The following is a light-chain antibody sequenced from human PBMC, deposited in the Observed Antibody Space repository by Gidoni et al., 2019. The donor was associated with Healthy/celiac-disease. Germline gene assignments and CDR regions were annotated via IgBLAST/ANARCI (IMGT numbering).Light chain of an antibody. CDR2: DAS. V-gene: IGKV1-33*01. CDR3: QQYDNLPLT. J-gene: IGKJ4*01. CDR1: HDISNY. Sequence: DIHMTQYPSSLPASVGDRVTITCQASHDISNYLTWYQQKPGQAHKLLIYDASNLETVVPSRFSCSGSVTDFTFTISSLQPEYIATYYCQQYDNLPLTFGGXTKVEIK.